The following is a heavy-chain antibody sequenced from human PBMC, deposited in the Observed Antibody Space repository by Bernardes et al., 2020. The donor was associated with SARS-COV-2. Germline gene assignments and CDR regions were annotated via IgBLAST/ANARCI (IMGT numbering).Heavy chain of an antibody. J-gene: IGHJ4*02. D-gene: IGHD1-1*01. CDR2: IDGGGYGT. V-gene: IGHV3-23*01. CDR3: AKGTTTSGRDNFDY. CDR1: GFSFANYG. Sequence: GGSLRLSCVASGFSFANYGMTWVRQAPGKGLEWVSSIDGGGYGTFYADSLQGRFTITRDNSKNTLYLQMSRLRAGDTAFYYCAKGTTTSGRDNFDYWGLGTLVTVSS.